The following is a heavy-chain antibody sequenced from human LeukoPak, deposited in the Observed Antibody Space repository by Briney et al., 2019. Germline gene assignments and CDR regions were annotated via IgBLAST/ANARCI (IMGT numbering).Heavy chain of an antibody. V-gene: IGHV4-39*01. CDR1: GVSISSSSYY. CDR3: ARHNSPYYYDSSGTNQFDY. J-gene: IGHJ4*02. Sequence: PSETLSLTCTVSGVSISSSSYYWGWIRQPPGKGREWFGSIYYSGSTYYNPSLKSRVTIYVDTSKNQFSLQLRSVTAADTAVYYCARHNSPYYYDSSGTNQFDYWGQGTLVTVSS. CDR2: IYYSGST. D-gene: IGHD3-22*01.